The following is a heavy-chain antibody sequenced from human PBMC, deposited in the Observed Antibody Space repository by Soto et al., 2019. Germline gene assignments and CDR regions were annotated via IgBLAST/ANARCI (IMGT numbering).Heavy chain of an antibody. J-gene: IGHJ4*02. D-gene: IGHD6-13*01. CDR1: GYTFTSYA. CDR3: AINMYSSSPMGPNYFFDY. Sequence: ASVKVSCKASGYTFTSYAMHWVRQAPGQRLEWMGWINAGNGNTKYSQKFQGRVTITRDTSASTAYMELSSLRSEDTAMYYCAINMYSSSPMGPNYFFDYWGQGTLVTVSS. CDR2: INAGNGNT. V-gene: IGHV1-3*01.